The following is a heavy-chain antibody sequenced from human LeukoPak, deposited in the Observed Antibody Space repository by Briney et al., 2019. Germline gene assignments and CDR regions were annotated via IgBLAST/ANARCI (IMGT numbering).Heavy chain of an antibody. V-gene: IGHV1-46*01. CDR3: ARDHGYCSSTSCYMPLYYYYYMDV. CDR1: GYTFTSYY. CDR2: INPSGGST. Sequence: ASVKVSCKASGYTFTSYYMHWVRQAPGQGLEWMGIINPSGGSTSYAQKFQGRVTMTRDTSTSTVYMELSSLRSEDTAVYYCARDHGYCSSTSCYMPLYYYYYMDVWGKGTTVTVSS. D-gene: IGHD2-2*02. J-gene: IGHJ6*03.